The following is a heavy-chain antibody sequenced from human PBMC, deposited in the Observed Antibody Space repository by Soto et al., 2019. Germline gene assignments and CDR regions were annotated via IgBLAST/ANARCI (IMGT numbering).Heavy chain of an antibody. V-gene: IGHV4-31*03. CDR2: IYHSGTT. J-gene: IGHJ5*01. Sequence: SSETLSLTCTVTGGSISSGGYNWSWIRQHPGKGLEWIGCIYHSGTTSYNPSLKSRLTMSVDTSENQFSLKLSSVTAADTAVYYCARDYSGYGWFDSRGQGALVTVSS. D-gene: IGHD5-12*01. CDR3: ARDYSGYGWFDS. CDR1: GGSISSGGYN.